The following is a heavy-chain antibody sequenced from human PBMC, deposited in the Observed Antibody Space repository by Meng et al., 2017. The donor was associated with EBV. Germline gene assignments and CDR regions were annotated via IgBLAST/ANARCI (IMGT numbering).Heavy chain of an antibody. CDR1: GGTFRSDA. V-gene: IGHV1-69*01. CDR3: ASESGRGFTPDY. J-gene: IGHJ4*02. Sequence: QVQLQEAGVGVKKPGSAVEVSCRTSGGTFRSDAVSWVRQAPGQGLEWMGGLIPMSGAPHYAQKFQDRVTIIADESTSTHSMELNNLRFGDTAMYYCASESGRGFTPDYWGQGTLVTVSS. D-gene: IGHD3-10*01. CDR2: LIPMSGAP.